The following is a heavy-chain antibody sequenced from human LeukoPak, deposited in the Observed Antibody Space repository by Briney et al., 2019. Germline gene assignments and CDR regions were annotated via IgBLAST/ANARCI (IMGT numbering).Heavy chain of an antibody. D-gene: IGHD6-19*01. CDR3: ARDGSGWSGDV. J-gene: IGHJ6*02. V-gene: IGHV3-21*01. Sequence: PGGSLRLSCAASGFTFSVYSMSWIRQAPEKGLEWVSSISSTTYTYYADSVKGRFTISRDNSKNSLYLQMNSLTAEDTALYYCARDGSGWSGDVWGQGTTVTVSS. CDR1: GFTFSVYS. CDR2: ISSTTYT.